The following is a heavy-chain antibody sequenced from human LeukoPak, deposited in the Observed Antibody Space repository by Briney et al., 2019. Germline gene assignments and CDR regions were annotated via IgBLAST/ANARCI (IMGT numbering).Heavy chain of an antibody. J-gene: IGHJ4*02. CDR2: IYPGDSDT. Sequence: GESLKISRKGSGYSFTTYWIGWVRQMPGKGLEWMGIIYPGDSDTTYSPSFQGQVTISADKSISTAYLQWSSLKASDTAIYYCARLWCAGGSCYSPLDYWGQGTLVTVSS. D-gene: IGHD2-15*01. V-gene: IGHV5-51*01. CDR3: ARLWCAGGSCYSPLDY. CDR1: GYSFTTYW.